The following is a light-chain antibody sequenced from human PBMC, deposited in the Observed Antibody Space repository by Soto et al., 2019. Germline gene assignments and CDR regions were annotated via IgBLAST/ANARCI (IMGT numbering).Light chain of an antibody. Sequence: EMVVTQSPATLSVSPGERVALSCRASQSISRNLAWYQQKPGQAPRLLIYGASSRATGIPDRFRGSGSGTDFTLTISRLEPEDFAVYYCQQYGSSRTWTFGQGTKVDIK. CDR3: QQYGSSRTWT. CDR2: GAS. V-gene: IGKV3-20*01. CDR1: QSISRN. J-gene: IGKJ1*01.